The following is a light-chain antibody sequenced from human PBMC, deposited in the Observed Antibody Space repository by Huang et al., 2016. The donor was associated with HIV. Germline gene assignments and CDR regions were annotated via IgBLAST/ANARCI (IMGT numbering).Light chain of an antibody. J-gene: IGKJ1*01. CDR3: MQATRWPLT. CDR2: QVS. V-gene: IGKV2-30*02. CDR1: QSLVHSARNIY. Sequence: DVVMTQSPLSLPVTLGQPASISCRSSQSLVHSARNIYLTWLQRRPGQSPRRLIYQVSTRDSGVPDRFSGSGSGADFTPKISRVEAEDVGVYYCMQATRWPLTLGQGTKVEI.